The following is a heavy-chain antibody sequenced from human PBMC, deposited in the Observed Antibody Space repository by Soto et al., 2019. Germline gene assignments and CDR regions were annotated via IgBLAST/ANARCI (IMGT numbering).Heavy chain of an antibody. Sequence: GGSLRLSCAASGFTFSSYGMHWVRQAPGKGLDLVAVISYDGSNKYYADSVKGRFTISRDNSKNTLYLQMNSLRAEDTAVYYCAKGPDIVATIGWFDPWGQGTLVTVSS. CDR1: GFTFSSYG. J-gene: IGHJ5*02. CDR3: AKGPDIVATIGWFDP. V-gene: IGHV3-30*18. CDR2: ISYDGSNK. D-gene: IGHD5-12*01.